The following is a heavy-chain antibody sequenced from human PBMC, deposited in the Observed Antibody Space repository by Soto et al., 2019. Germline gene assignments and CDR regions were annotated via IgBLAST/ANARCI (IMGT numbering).Heavy chain of an antibody. CDR2: ISAYNGNT. V-gene: IGHV1-18*01. CDR1: GYTFTSYG. J-gene: IGHJ6*02. CDR3: ARYNWNYLYYYGMDV. Sequence: ASVKVSCKASGYTFTSYGISWVRQAPGQGLEWMGWISAYNGNTNYAQKLQGRVTMTTDTSTSTAYMELRSLRSDDTAVYYCARYNWNYLYYYGMDVWRQGTTVTVSS. D-gene: IGHD1-7*01.